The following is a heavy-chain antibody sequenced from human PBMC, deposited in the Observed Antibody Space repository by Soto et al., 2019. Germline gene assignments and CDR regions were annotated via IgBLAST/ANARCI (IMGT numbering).Heavy chain of an antibody. Sequence: PGESLKISCKGSGFSFTSYWIGWVRQMPGKGLECMGIIYPRDSDTRYNPSFQGQVTISVDESISTAYLQWSSLETSDTAIYYCERTGVSPAFEIWGQGTMVTVSS. V-gene: IGHV5-51*01. CDR3: ERTGVSPAFEI. D-gene: IGHD3-3*01. CDR1: GFSFTSYW. CDR2: IYPRDSDT. J-gene: IGHJ3*02.